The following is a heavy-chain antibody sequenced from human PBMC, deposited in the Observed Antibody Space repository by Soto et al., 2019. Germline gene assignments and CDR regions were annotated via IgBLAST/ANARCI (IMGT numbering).Heavy chain of an antibody. J-gene: IGHJ4*02. D-gene: IGHD2-15*01. CDR3: ARDPSEILMVYATLTGYCSGGSCYSPWWYFDY. CDR2: TYYRSKWYN. V-gene: IGHV6-1*01. Sequence: KQSQTLSLTCAISGDSVSSNSAAWNWIRQSPSRGLEWLGRTYYRSKWYNDYAVSVKSRITINPDTSKNQFSLQLNFVTPGDTAVYYCARDPSEILMVYATLTGYCSGGSCYSPWWYFDYWGQGTLVTVSS. CDR1: GDSVSSNSAA.